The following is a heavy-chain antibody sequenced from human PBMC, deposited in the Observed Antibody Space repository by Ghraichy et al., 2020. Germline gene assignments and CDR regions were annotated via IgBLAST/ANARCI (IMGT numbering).Heavy chain of an antibody. J-gene: IGHJ5*02. V-gene: IGHV4-34*01. CDR1: GGSFSGYY. CDR3: ARGRHYQYCSGGSCYLLYNWFDP. Sequence: SETLSLTCAVYGGSFSGYYWSWIRQPPGKGLEWIGEINHSGSTNYNQSLKSRVTISVDTSKNQFSLKLSSVTAADTAVYYCARGRHYQYCSGGSCYLLYNWFDPWGHGTLVTVSS. D-gene: IGHD2-15*01. CDR2: INHSGST.